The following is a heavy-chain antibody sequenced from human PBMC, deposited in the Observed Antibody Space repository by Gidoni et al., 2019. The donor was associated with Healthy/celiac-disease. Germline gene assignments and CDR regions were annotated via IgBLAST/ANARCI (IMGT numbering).Heavy chain of an antibody. CDR2: INHSGST. J-gene: IGHJ4*02. D-gene: IGHD6-13*01. CDR1: GGSFSGYY. CDR3: ARAHTLPYSSSWTSRSYFDY. Sequence: QVQLQQWGAVLLMPSETLYHTCAVYGGSFSGYYWSWIRQPPGKGLEWIGEINHSGSTNSNPSLKSRVTISVDTSKNQFSLKLSSVTAADTSVYYCARAHTLPYSSSWTSRSYFDYWGQGTLVTVSS. V-gene: IGHV4-34*01.